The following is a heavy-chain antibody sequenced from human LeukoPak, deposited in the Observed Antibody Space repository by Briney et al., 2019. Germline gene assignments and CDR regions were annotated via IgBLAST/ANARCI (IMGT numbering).Heavy chain of an antibody. CDR3: ASRIVGARWGFDY. CDR1: GYSISSGYY. Sequence: SETLSLTCTVSGYSISSGYYWGWIRQPPGKGLEWIGSIYHSGSTYYNPSLKSRVTISVDTSKNQFSLKLSSVTAADTAVYYCASRIVGARWGFDYWGQGTLVTVSS. D-gene: IGHD1-26*01. J-gene: IGHJ4*02. CDR2: IYHSGST. V-gene: IGHV4-38-2*02.